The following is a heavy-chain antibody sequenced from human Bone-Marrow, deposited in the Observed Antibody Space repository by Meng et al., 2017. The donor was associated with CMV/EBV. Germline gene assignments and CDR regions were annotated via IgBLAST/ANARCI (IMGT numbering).Heavy chain of an antibody. CDR3: ARATAASYSNYLAYYCYGMDV. D-gene: IGHD4-11*01. Sequence: GGSLRLSCTASGFRFSSHNMNWVRQAPGKGLEWVSSISSRSGYIYYADSVKGRFTISRDNAKNSLYLQMNSLRAEDTAVYYCARATAASYSNYLAYYCYGMDVWGQGTTVTVSS. J-gene: IGHJ6*02. V-gene: IGHV3-21*01. CDR1: GFRFSSHN. CDR2: ISSRSGYI.